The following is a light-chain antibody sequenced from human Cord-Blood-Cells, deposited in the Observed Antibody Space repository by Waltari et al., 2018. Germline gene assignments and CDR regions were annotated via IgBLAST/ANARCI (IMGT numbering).Light chain of an antibody. Sequence: DIQMTHSPPYLSATVGDRVTIPSQASQDLRTYLKLYQQQPEKAPKLLIYDAHNLETRVPSRVMGIGSGTDFTFTISSLQPEDIATYYCQQYDNLPPQFTFGPGTKVDIK. CDR1: QDLRTY. J-gene: IGKJ3*01. V-gene: IGKV1-33*01. CDR2: DAH. CDR3: QQYDNLPPQFT.